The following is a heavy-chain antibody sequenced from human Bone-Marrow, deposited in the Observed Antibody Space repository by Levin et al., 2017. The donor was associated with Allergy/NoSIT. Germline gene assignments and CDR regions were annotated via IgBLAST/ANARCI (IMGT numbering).Heavy chain of an antibody. Sequence: QAGGSLRLSCAASGFNFSNFWMHWVRQAPGKGLVWVSRIGSDETYTAYAESVKGRFTISRDNVKNIVYLQMNSLNVEDTAVYYCARDRPRSSLNFEVWGRGTLITVSS. CDR3: ARDRPRSSLNFEV. CDR2: IGSDETYT. CDR1: GFNFSNFW. V-gene: IGHV3-74*01. D-gene: IGHD3-10*01. J-gene: IGHJ2*01.